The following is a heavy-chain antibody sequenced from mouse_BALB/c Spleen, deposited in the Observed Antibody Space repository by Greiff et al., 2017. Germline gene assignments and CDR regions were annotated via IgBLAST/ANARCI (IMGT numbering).Heavy chain of an antibody. CDR2: IRLKSNNYAT. V-gene: IGHV6-6*02. CDR3: TSRGYYGYFAMDY. D-gene: IGHD1-2*01. CDR1: GFTFSNYW. J-gene: IGHJ4*01. Sequence: EVQVVESGGGLVQPGGSMKLSCVASGFTFSNYWMNWVRQSPEKGLEWVAEIRLKSNNYATHYAESVKGRFTISRDDSKSSVYLQMNNLRAEDTGIYYCTSRGYYGYFAMDYWGQGTSVTVSS.